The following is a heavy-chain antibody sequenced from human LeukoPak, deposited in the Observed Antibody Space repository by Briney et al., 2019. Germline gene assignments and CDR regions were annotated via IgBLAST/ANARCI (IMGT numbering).Heavy chain of an antibody. J-gene: IGHJ6*03. CDR3: AKVGGYCSSTSCYSYYYYYYMDV. CDR2: ISYDGSNK. CDR1: GFTFSSYS. V-gene: IGHV3-30*18. D-gene: IGHD2-2*01. Sequence: PGGSLRLSCAASGFTFSSYSMNWVRQAPGKGLEWVAVISYDGSNKYYADSVKGRFTISRDNSKNTLYLQMNSLRAEDTAVYYCAKVGGYCSSTSCYSYYYYYYMDVWGKGTTVTVSS.